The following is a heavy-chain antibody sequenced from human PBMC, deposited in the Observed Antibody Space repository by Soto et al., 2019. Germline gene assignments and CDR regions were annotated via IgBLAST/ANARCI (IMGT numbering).Heavy chain of an antibody. D-gene: IGHD5-12*01. V-gene: IGHV3-30-3*01. CDR2: ISYDGNNN. CDR1: GFTFRSYA. Sequence: QVQLVESGGGVVQPGTSLRLSCAVSGFTFRSYATHWVSQAPGGGLEWVALISYDGNNNYYADSVKGRFTISRDTFKNTLFLQMNSLRREDTAMYYCARGIGDGYNLDYWGQGTLVTVSS. J-gene: IGHJ4*02. CDR3: ARGIGDGYNLDY.